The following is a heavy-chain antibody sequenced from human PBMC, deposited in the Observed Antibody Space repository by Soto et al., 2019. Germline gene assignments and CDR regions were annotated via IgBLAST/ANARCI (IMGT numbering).Heavy chain of an antibody. CDR3: VQTTGWPGCDV. CDR2: IYGGGTT. J-gene: IGHJ4*02. V-gene: IGHV3-53*01. Sequence: EVQLVESGGGSIQPGGSLRLSCAASGFAGSSKYMNWVRQAPGKGLVWDSVIYGGGTTYDADSVQGRFTTSTDTSNHTLYPPMTSLRAEDTAVYYCVQTTGWPGCDVWGQGTLVTVSS. D-gene: IGHD6-19*01. CDR1: GFAGSSKY.